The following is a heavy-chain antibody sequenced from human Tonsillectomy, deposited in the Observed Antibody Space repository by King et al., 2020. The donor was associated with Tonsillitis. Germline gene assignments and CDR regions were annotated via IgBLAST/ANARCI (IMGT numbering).Heavy chain of an antibody. J-gene: IGHJ6*03. CDR2: IKSKTDGGTT. Sequence: QLVQSGGGLVKPGGSLRLSCAASGFTFSNAWMSWVRQAPGKGLEWVGRIKSKTDGGTTEYAAPVKGRFTISRDDSKNTLYLQMNSLKTEDTAVYYCTTAHIAAAGTYYYYYYMDVWGKGTTVTVSS. D-gene: IGHD6-13*01. CDR1: GFTFSNAW. CDR3: TTAHIAAAGTYYYYYYMDV. V-gene: IGHV3-15*01.